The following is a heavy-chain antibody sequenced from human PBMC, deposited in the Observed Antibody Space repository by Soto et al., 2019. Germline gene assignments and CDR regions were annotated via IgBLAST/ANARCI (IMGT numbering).Heavy chain of an antibody. CDR3: ASGYYDSSDYSIDY. CDR2: LIVILGTT. V-gene: IGHV1-69*01. J-gene: IGHJ4*02. Sequence: QVQLVQSGAEVRKPGSSVKVSCQSFGGSFSSYAFSWVRQAPGQGLEWMGGLIVILGTTNYAQKFKGRVTFTADESTSTAYMEVSSLESEDTAIYYCASGYYDSSDYSIDYWGQGTQVTVSS. CDR1: GGSFSSYA. D-gene: IGHD3-22*01.